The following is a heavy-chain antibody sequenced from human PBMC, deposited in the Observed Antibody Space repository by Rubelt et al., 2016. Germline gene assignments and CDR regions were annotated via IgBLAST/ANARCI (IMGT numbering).Heavy chain of an antibody. CDR1: GYTFTSYG. CDR3: AGCYGSGSYGNWFDP. CDR2: ISAYNDNT. V-gene: IGHV1-18*01. J-gene: IGHJ5*02. D-gene: IGHD3-10*01. Sequence: QVQLVQSGAEVKKPGASVKVSCKASGYTFTSYGISWVRQAPGQGLEWMGWISAYNDNTNYAQKLQGRVTITTDTSTSTAYMELRSLSSDATAVYYCAGCYGSGSYGNWFDPWGQGTLVTVSS.